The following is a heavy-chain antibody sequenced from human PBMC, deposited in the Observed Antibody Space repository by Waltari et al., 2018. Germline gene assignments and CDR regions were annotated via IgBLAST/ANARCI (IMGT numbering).Heavy chain of an antibody. CDR1: GFTFSSYA. D-gene: IGHD3-16*01. J-gene: IGHJ6*02. V-gene: IGHV3-23*01. Sequence: EVQLLESGGGLVQPGGSLGLSCAASGFTFSSYAMSWVRQDPGTGQEWFSSISGSGAAIYYAESVKGRCTIARDNSKNTLYRQRISLRAEDTAVYYCAEAGLYVRDYYYDYSMGVWGQGTTVTVSS. CDR3: AEAGLYVRDYYYDYSMGV. CDR2: ISGSGAAI.